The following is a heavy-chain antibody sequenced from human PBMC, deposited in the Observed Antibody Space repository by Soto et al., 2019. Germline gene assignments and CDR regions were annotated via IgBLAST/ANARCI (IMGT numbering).Heavy chain of an antibody. V-gene: IGHV5-51*01. D-gene: IGHD3-9*01. CDR3: ARRTLRYFDWLTDAFDI. CDR2: IYPGDSDT. J-gene: IGHJ3*02. CDR1: GYSFTSYW. Sequence: EVQLVQSGAEVKKPGESLKISCKGSGYSFTSYWIGWVRQMPGKGLEWMGIIYPGDSDTRYSPSFQGQVTISADKSIITAYLQWSSLKASDTAMYYCARRTLRYFDWLTDAFDIWGQGTMVTVSS.